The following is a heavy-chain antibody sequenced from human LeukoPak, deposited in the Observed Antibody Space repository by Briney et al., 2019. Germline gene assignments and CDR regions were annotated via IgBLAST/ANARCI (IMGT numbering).Heavy chain of an antibody. CDR2: INSDGSST. J-gene: IGHJ6*02. CDR3: ARDRATSCYKYYYYYGMDV. Sequence: PGGSLRPSCAASGFTFSSYWMHWVRQAPGKGLVWVSRINSDGSSTSYADSVKGRFTISRDNAKNTLYLQMNSLRAEDTAVYYCARDRATSCYKYYYYYGMDVWGQGTTVTVSS. V-gene: IGHV3-74*01. D-gene: IGHD2-2*02. CDR1: GFTFSSYW.